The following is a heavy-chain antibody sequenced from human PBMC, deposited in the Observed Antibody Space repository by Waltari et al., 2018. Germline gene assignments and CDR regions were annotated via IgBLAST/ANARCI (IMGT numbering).Heavy chain of an antibody. CDR1: GYTFTGYY. CDR3: ARVTVAGNYYYYGMDV. CDR2: INPNSGGT. Sequence: QVQLVQSGAEVKKPGASVKVSCKASGYTFTGYYMHWVRQAPGQGLEWMGWINPNSGGTNDAQKFQGRVTMTRDTSISTAYMELSRLRSDDTAVYYCARVTVAGNYYYYGMDVWGQGTTVTVSS. J-gene: IGHJ6*02. V-gene: IGHV1-2*02. D-gene: IGHD6-19*01.